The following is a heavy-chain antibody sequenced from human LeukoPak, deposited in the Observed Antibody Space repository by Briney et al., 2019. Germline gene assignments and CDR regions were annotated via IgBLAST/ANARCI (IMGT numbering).Heavy chain of an antibody. CDR1: GFTFINYW. Sequence: PGGSLRLSCAASGFTFINYWMSWVRQAPGKGLEWVANIKQDGSEKFYVDSVKGRITLSRDNAKNSLYLQMNSLRAEDTAVYFCARSSSGWTKFDYWGQGALVTVSS. V-gene: IGHV3-7*02. J-gene: IGHJ4*02. CDR3: ARSSSGWTKFDY. D-gene: IGHD6-19*01. CDR2: IKQDGSEK.